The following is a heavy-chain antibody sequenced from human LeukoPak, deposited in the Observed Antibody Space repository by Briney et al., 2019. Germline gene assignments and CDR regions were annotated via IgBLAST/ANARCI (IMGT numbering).Heavy chain of an antibody. CDR1: GYTFSSYD. Sequence: GASVKVSCKTSGYTFSSYDINWVRQASGQGLEWMGWMNPNSGNTGYAEKFQGRVTMTRDTSINTAYMDLSSLESDDTAVCYCARGPRGSGWAHDAFDIWGQGTMVTVSS. J-gene: IGHJ3*02. CDR3: ARGPRGSGWAHDAFDI. CDR2: MNPNSGNT. V-gene: IGHV1-8*01. D-gene: IGHD6-19*01.